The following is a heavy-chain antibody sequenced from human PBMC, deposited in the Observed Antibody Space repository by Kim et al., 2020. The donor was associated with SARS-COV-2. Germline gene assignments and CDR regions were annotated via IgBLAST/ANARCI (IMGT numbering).Heavy chain of an antibody. J-gene: IGHJ5*02. CDR3: ARRGFGVVAGFDP. V-gene: IGHV4-34*01. CDR1: GGSFSGYY. D-gene: IGHD3-3*01. CDR2: INHSGST. Sequence: SETLSLTCAVYGGSFSGYYWSWIRQPPGKGLEWIGEINHSGSTNYNPSLKSRVTISVDTSKNQFSLKLSSVTAADTAVYYCARRGFGVVAGFDPWGQGTL.